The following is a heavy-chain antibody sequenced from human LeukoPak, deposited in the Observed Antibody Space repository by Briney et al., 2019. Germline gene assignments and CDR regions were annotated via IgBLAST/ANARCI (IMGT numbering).Heavy chain of an antibody. CDR1: GFTFRTYW. D-gene: IGHD3-3*01. CDR2: MKEDGSEK. J-gene: IGHJ4*02. Sequence: GGSLRLFCVGSGFTFRTYWMSWVRQAPEKGLEWVTTMKEDGSEKYYVDSVQGRFTISRDNAKKSLYLQMNSLRAEDTALYFCARGSSSHDVLSGSYDGYFDYWGQGTLVTVSS. V-gene: IGHV3-7*01. CDR3: ARGSSSHDVLSGSYDGYFDY.